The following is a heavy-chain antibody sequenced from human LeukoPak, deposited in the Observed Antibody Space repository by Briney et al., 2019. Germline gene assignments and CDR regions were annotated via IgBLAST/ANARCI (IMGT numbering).Heavy chain of an antibody. D-gene: IGHD3-3*01. CDR2: ISYDGSNK. J-gene: IGHJ4*02. V-gene: IGHV3-30-3*01. CDR3: ARADFWSGSPVNY. CDR1: GFTFSSYA. Sequence: GGSLRLSCAASGFTFSSYAMHWVRQAPGKGLEWVAVISYDGSNKYYADSVKGRFTISRDNSKNTLYLQMNSLRAEDTAMYYCARADFWSGSPVNYWGQGTLVTVSS.